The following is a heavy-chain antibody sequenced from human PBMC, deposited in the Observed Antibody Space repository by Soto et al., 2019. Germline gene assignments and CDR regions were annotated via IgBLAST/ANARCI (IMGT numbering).Heavy chain of an antibody. V-gene: IGHV3-48*02. D-gene: IGHD1-7*01. J-gene: IGHJ6*02. Sequence: GGSLRLSCAASGLTFSSYSMNWVRQAPGKGLEWVSYISSSSSTIYYADSVKGRFTISRDNAKNSLYLQMNSLRDEDTAVYYCARAPPSPEPITGTTISNYYYYGMDVWGQGTTVTVSS. CDR1: GLTFSSYS. CDR2: ISSSSSTI. CDR3: ARAPPSPEPITGTTISNYYYYGMDV.